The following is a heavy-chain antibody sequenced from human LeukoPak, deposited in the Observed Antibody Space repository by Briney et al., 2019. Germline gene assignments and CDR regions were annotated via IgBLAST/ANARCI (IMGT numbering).Heavy chain of an antibody. CDR3: AAESSSSWEGH. CDR2: IKEDGSEN. V-gene: IGHV3-7*01. Sequence: GGSLRLSCAASGFTFDDYGMSWVRQAPGKGLQWVANIKEDGSENYYVDSVKGRFTISRDNAKNSLYLQMNSLRAEDTAVYYCAAESSSSWEGHWGQGTLVTVSS. CDR1: GFTFDDYG. J-gene: IGHJ4*02. D-gene: IGHD6-6*01.